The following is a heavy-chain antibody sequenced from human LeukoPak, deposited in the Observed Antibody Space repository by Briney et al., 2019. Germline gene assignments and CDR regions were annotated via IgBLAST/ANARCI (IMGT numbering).Heavy chain of an antibody. J-gene: IGHJ5*02. CDR3: ARVKVDVVVPAAMPDDWFDR. Sequence: ASVRVSCKASGYTFTSYGISWVRQAPGQGLEWMACISAYNGNTNYAQTLQGRVTITTDTSTSTAYMELRSLRSDDTAVYYCARVKVDVVVPAAMPDDWFDRWGRGTLVTVSS. CDR1: GYTFTSYG. CDR2: ISAYNGNT. V-gene: IGHV1-18*04. D-gene: IGHD2-2*01.